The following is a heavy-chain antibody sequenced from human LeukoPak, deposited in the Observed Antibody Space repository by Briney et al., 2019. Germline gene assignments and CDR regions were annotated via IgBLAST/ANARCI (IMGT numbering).Heavy chain of an antibody. J-gene: IGHJ4*02. D-gene: IGHD5-12*01. V-gene: IGHV4-59*01. Sequence: NPSETLSLTCTVSGGSISSYYWSWIRQPPGKSLGWIGYIYYSGSTNYNPSLKSRVTISVDTSKNQFSLKLNSVTAADTAVYYCARSRLGYSGYDYAFWGQGTLVTVSS. CDR1: GGSISSYY. CDR3: ARSRLGYSGYDYAF. CDR2: IYYSGST.